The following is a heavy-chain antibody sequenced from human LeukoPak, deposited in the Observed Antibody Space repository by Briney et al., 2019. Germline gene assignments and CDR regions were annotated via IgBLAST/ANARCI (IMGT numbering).Heavy chain of an antibody. CDR2: ISYDGSNK. J-gene: IGHJ4*02. Sequence: SGRSLRLSCAASGFTFSSYAMHWVRQAPGKGLEWVAVISYDGSNKYYTDSVKGRFTISRDNSKRTLYLQMDSLRAEDTAVYYCARDSPRVNSENYFLYYFDSWGQGTLVTVSS. D-gene: IGHD3-10*01. CDR1: GFTFSSYA. CDR3: ARDSPRVNSENYFLYYFDS. V-gene: IGHV3-30-3*01.